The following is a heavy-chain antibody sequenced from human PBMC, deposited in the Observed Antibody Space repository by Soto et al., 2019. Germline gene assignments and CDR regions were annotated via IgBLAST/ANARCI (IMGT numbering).Heavy chain of an antibody. V-gene: IGHV4-34*01. CDR3: ARAYGRNFDY. D-gene: IGHD3-10*01. CDR2: INHSGST. J-gene: IGHJ4*02. CDR1: GGSFSGYY. Sequence: QEQLQQWGAGLLKPSETLSLTCAVYGGSFSGYYWSWIRQPPGKGLAWIGEINHSGSTNYSPSLKSRVTISVDTSQNQFSLKLSSVTAADTAVYYCARAYGRNFDYWGQGTLVTVSS.